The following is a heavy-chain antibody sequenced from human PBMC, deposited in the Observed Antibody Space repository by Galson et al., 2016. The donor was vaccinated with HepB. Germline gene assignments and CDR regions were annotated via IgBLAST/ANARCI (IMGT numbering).Heavy chain of an antibody. V-gene: IGHV3-23*01. CDR3: VKPHTAGASSYFDW. J-gene: IGHJ4*02. D-gene: IGHD5-18*01. Sequence: SLRLSCAASGFTFSSCDMSWVRQAPGKGLEWVSIISASGVNTYYAHSVSGRFSISRDNSKNTLHLQMNSLRAEDTAVYYCVKPHTAGASSYFDWWGQGTLVTVSS. CDR2: ISASGVNT. CDR1: GFTFSSCD.